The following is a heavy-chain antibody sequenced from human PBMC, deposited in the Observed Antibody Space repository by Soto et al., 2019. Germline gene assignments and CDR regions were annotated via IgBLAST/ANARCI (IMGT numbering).Heavy chain of an antibody. D-gene: IGHD3-3*01. J-gene: IGHJ6*02. V-gene: IGHV3-23*01. CDR2: FSGSGGST. Sequence: EVQWLESGGGLVQPGGSLRLSCAAAGFTFSNYALTWVRQSPGKGLEWVSTFSGSGGSTYYADSVRGRFTSSRDNSKNALFLQMNSLRVEDTAIYYCARDWTGDTCPCLDVWGQGTTVSVSS. CDR3: ARDWTGDTCPCLDV. CDR1: GFTFSNYA.